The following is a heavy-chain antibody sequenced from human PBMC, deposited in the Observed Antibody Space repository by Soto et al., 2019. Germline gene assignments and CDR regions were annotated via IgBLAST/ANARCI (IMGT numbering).Heavy chain of an antibody. V-gene: IGHV1-8*01. D-gene: IGHD2-2*01. J-gene: IGHJ5*02. CDR3: ARALKRKGYCSSTSCHRNWFDP. CDR2: MNPNSGNT. Sequence: GASVKVSCKASGYTFTSYDINWVRQATGQGLEWMGWMNPNSGNTGYAQKFQGRVTMTRNTSISTAYMELSSLRSEDTAVYYCARALKRKGYCSSTSCHRNWFDPWGQGTLVTVS. CDR1: GYTFTSYD.